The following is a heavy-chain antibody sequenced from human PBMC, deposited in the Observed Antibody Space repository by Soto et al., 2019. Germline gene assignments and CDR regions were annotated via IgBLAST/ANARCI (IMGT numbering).Heavy chain of an antibody. D-gene: IGHD2-21*01. V-gene: IGHV3-33*01. J-gene: IGHJ6*02. Sequence: GGSLRLSCAASGFTFSSYGMHWVRQAPVKGLEWVAVIWYDGSNKYYADSVKGRFTISRDNSKNTLYLQMNSLRAEDTAVYYCARGEGGRVVRYYYGMDVWGQGTTVTVSS. CDR2: IWYDGSNK. CDR3: ARGEGGRVVRYYYGMDV. CDR1: GFTFSSYG.